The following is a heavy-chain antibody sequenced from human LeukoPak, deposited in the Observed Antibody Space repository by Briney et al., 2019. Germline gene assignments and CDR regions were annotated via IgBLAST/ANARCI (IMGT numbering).Heavy chain of an antibody. J-gene: IGHJ4*02. CDR2: IYYTGST. V-gene: IGHV4-61*08. Sequence: KPSETLSLTCTVSGASVTSGDYFWGWIRQPPGTGLEWIGYIYYTGSTNYNPSLRSRVTISVDTSKNQFSLKLYSVTAADTAVYYCARAVYGRRNDYWGQGTLVPVSS. CDR3: ARAVYGRRNDY. D-gene: IGHD4-17*01. CDR1: GASVTSGDYF.